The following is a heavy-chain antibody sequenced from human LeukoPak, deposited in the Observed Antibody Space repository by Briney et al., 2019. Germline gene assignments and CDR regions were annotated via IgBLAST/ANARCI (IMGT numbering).Heavy chain of an antibody. D-gene: IGHD3-10*01. CDR1: GGTFSSYA. CDR2: IIPIFGTA. CDR3: AFAYYYGSGSSQGGPFDI. Sequence: SVKVSCKASGGTFSSYAMSWVRQAPGQGLEWMGRIIPIFGTANYAQKFQGRVTITTDESTSTAYMELSSLRSEDTAVYYCAFAYYYGSGSSQGGPFDIWGQGIMVTVSS. V-gene: IGHV1-69*05. J-gene: IGHJ3*02.